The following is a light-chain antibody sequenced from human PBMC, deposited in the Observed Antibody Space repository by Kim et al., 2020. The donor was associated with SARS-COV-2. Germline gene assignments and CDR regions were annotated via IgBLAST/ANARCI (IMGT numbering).Light chain of an antibody. CDR1: SSDIASYDY. V-gene: IGLV2-8*01. J-gene: IGLJ2*01. CDR2: DVT. Sequence: QSALTQPPSASGSPGQSVTISCTGSSSDIASYDYVSWYQQYPGKALKLIIYDVTKRPSGVPDRFSGSKSANTASLTVSGLQAEDEADYYCSSYAGSNNGVFGGGTQLTVL. CDR3: SSYAGSNNGV.